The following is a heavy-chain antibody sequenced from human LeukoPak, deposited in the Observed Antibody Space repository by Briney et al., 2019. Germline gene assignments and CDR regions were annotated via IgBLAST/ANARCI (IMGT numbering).Heavy chain of an antibody. Sequence: GGSLRLSCAASGFPFSTYAMGWVRQAPGKGLEWFSAISFSGGSTYYADSVKGRFTISRDNSKNTLYLQMNSLRAEDTAVYYCATNGGNNPFDCWGQGTLVTVSS. V-gene: IGHV3-23*01. CDR1: GFPFSTYA. CDR3: ATNGGNNPFDC. J-gene: IGHJ4*02. D-gene: IGHD4-23*01. CDR2: ISFSGGST.